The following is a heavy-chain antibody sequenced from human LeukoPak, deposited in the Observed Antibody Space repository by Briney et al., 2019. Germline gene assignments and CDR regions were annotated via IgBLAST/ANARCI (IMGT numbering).Heavy chain of an antibody. J-gene: IGHJ6*03. CDR1: GGSFSSYY. Sequence: SGTLSLTCAVYGGSFSSYYWSWIRQSPGKGLEWIGEINHSGSTNYNPSLKSRVTISVDTSKNQFSLQLSSVTAADTALYYCARGLNVVVPAAMVHYYMDVWGKGTTVTVSS. D-gene: IGHD2-2*01. V-gene: IGHV4-34*01. CDR3: ARGLNVVVPAAMVHYYMDV. CDR2: INHSGST.